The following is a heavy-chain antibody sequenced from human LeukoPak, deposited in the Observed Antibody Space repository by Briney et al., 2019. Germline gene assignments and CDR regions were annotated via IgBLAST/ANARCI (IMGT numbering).Heavy chain of an antibody. D-gene: IGHD5-18*01. CDR1: GGTFSSYA. Sequence: SVKVSCKASGGTFSSYAISWVRQAPGQGLEWMGGIIPIFGTANYAQKFQGRVTITADESTSTAYMELSSLRSEDTAVYYCARGYSYGPMFDYWGQGTLVTVSS. CDR2: IIPIFGTA. CDR3: ARGYSYGPMFDY. V-gene: IGHV1-69*13. J-gene: IGHJ4*02.